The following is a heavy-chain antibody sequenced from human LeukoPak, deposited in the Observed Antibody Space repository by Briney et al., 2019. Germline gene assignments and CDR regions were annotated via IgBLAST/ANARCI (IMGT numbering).Heavy chain of an antibody. D-gene: IGHD3-22*01. J-gene: IGHJ6*02. CDR3: ARYYYDSSGYYPYYYGMDV. CDR1: GGSFSSGGYY. Sequence: PSETLSLTCTVSGGSFSSGGYYWSWIRQHPGKGLEWIGYIYYSGSTYYNPSLKSRVTISVDTSKNQFSLKLSSVTAADTAVYYCARYYYDSSGYYPYYYGMDVWGQGTTVTVSS. CDR2: IYYSGST. V-gene: IGHV4-31*03.